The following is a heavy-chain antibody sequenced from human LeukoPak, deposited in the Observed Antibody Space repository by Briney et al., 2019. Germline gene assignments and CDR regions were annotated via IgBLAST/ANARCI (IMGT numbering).Heavy chain of an antibody. V-gene: IGHV1-18*04. CDR3: ARDQTRTVRGLPGP. D-gene: IGHD3-10*01. CDR2: IGAYNGNT. CDR1: GYTFTSYG. Sequence: EASVKVSCKASGYTFTSYGISWVRQAPGQGLEWMGWIGAYNGNTNYAQKLQGRVTMTTDTSTSTVYMELRSLRSDDTAVYYCARDQTRTVRGLPGPWGQGTLVTVSS. J-gene: IGHJ5*02.